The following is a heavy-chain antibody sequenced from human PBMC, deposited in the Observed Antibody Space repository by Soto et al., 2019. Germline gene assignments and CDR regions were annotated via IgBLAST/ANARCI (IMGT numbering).Heavy chain of an antibody. D-gene: IGHD3-22*01. V-gene: IGHV3-30*03. CDR3: VGGYYFGDY. J-gene: IGHJ4*02. CDR1: GFTFSSYG. CDR2: ISYDGSNK. Sequence: QVQLVESGGGVVQPGRSLRLSCAASGFTFSSYGMHGVRQAPGKGLQWVAVISYDGSNKYYADSVKGRFTISRDNSKNTLYLQMNSLRAEDTAVYYCVGGYYFGDYWGQGTLVTVSS.